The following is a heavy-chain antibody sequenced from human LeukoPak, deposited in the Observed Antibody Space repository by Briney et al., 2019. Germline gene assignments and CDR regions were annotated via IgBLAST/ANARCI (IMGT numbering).Heavy chain of an antibody. V-gene: IGHV4-34*01. CDR1: GGSFSDYY. J-gene: IGHJ4*02. CDR2: INRSGST. Sequence: PSETLSLSCAVYGGSFSDYYWSRIRQPPRKGLEWIGEINRSGSTNYSPSLKTRVTISVDTSKNQFSLKLSSVTAADTAVYYCARGRGDSWFDYWGQGTLVTVSS. D-gene: IGHD2-21*02. CDR3: ARGRGDSWFDY.